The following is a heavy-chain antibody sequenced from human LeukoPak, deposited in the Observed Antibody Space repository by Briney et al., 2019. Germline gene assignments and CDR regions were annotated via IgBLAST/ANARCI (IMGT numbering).Heavy chain of an antibody. D-gene: IGHD3-16*01. CDR1: GFTFSNHA. CDR2: ISYDATKK. CDR3: AKDLEGGNWLDP. Sequence: GRSLTLSCAASGFTFSNHAMHWVRQTPGKGLERVAVISYDATKKYYADSVKGRFTISRDNSKNTLYLQMNSLRAEDMAVYYCAKDLEGGNWLDPWGQGTLVTVSS. V-gene: IGHV3-30-3*01. J-gene: IGHJ5*02.